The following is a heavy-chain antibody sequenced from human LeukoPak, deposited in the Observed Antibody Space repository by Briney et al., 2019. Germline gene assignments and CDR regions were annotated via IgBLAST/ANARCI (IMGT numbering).Heavy chain of an antibody. J-gene: IGHJ4*02. D-gene: IGHD2-15*01. Sequence: GESLKISCKGSGYSFTNDLIGWGRQMPGKGVGWIGTVYPGTSDTPFSQASQGKVTISADKSTCTAYLQWSTLKASDTAIYYCVRRKGGGFDYWGQGTLVTVSS. CDR1: GYSFTNDL. V-gene: IGHV5-51*01. CDR2: VYPGTSDT. CDR3: VRRKGGGFDY.